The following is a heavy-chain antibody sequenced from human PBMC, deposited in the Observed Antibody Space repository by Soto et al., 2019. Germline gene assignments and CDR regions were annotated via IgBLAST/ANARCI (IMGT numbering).Heavy chain of an antibody. CDR1: GYTFTGYY. CDR3: ARDLASKPQFWEIYGMDV. CDR2: INPSGGST. J-gene: IGHJ6*02. V-gene: IGHV1-46*01. D-gene: IGHD3-3*01. Sequence: ASVNVSCKRSGYTFTGYYSHWVRQAPGQGLEWMGIINPSGGSTSYAQKFQGRVTMTRDTSTSTVYMELSSLRSEDTAVYYCARDLASKPQFWEIYGMDVWGQGTTVTVSS.